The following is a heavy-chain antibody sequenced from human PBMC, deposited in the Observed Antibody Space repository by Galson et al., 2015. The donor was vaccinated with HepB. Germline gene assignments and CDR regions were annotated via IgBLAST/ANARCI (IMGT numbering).Heavy chain of an antibody. CDR3: ATGWSDGIHLEY. CDR1: GLTFSSYE. J-gene: IGHJ4*02. V-gene: IGHV3-48*03. Sequence: SLRLSCAASGLTFSSYEMIWVRQAPRKGLEWISYISSGGRTIHYADSVRGRFTISRDDAKNSVYLQMNSLRVDDTAVYYCATGWSDGIHLEYWGQGILVTVSS. CDR2: ISSGGRTI. D-gene: IGHD5-18*01.